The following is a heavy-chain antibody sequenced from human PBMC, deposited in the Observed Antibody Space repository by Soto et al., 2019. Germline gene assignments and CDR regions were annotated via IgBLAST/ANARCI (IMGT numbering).Heavy chain of an antibody. CDR2: ISYDGSNK. Sequence: PGGSLRLSCAASGFTFSSYGMHWVRQAPGKGLEWVAVISYDGSNKYYADSVKGRFTISRDNSKNTLYLQMNSLRAEDTAVYYCATTEYCGGDCYSPLDYWGQGTLVTVSS. CDR3: ATTEYCGGDCYSPLDY. D-gene: IGHD2-21*02. CDR1: GFTFSSYG. V-gene: IGHV3-30*03. J-gene: IGHJ4*02.